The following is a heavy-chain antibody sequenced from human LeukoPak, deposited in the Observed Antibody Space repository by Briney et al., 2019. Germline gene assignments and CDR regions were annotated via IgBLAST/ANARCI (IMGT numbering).Heavy chain of an antibody. D-gene: IGHD3-22*01. J-gene: IGHJ4*02. CDR1: GGSISSYY. CDR2: IYYSGST. V-gene: IGHV4-59*01. Sequence: NPSETLSLTCTVSGGSISSYYWSWIRQPPGKGLEWLGYIYYSGSTNYNPSLKSRVTISVDTSKNQFSLKLSSVTAADTAVYYCAIHPIYYDSSGYYTDYWGQGTLVTVSS. CDR3: AIHPIYYDSSGYYTDY.